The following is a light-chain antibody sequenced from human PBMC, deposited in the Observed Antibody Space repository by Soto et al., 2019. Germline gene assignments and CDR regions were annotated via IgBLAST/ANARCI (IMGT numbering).Light chain of an antibody. CDR2: EVN. CDR1: SSDVGGYNY. J-gene: IGLJ1*01. V-gene: IGLV2-14*01. CDR3: SAYTSSDTGV. Sequence: QSALTQPASVSGSPGQSITISCTGSSSDVGGYNYVSWYQQHPGKAPKLMIYEVNYRPSGVSNRFSGSKSGNTASLTISGLKAEDEADYYCSAYTSSDTGVLVTGTKITV.